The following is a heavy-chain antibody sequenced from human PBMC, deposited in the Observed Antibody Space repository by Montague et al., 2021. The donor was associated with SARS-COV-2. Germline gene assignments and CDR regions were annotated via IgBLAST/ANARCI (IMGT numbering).Heavy chain of an antibody. CDR2: THFRFNWNY. Sequence: CAISGDSDGIDRAARSWNRQSSSLHLEQLVRTHFRFNWNYDYAASVAGRVTVNPDTSKNQVSLELRSVTPEDTAVYYCSRIAFAVIPHWGQGTLVTVSP. D-gene: IGHD3-16*01. CDR3: SRIAFAVIPH. J-gene: IGHJ4*02. CDR1: GDSDGIDRAA. V-gene: IGHV6-1*01.